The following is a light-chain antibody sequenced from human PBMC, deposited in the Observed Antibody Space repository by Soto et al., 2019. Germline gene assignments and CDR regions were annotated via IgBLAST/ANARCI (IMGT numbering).Light chain of an antibody. CDR2: DVT. J-gene: IGLJ2*01. Sequence: QSALTQPASVSGSPGQSITISCTGTSGDVGGYNYVSWYQQHPGKAPKLMIYDVTYRPSGVSNRFSGSKSGNTASLTISGLQAEDEADYYCSSYTSSTTLVVFGGGTQLTVL. CDR1: SGDVGGYNY. CDR3: SSYTSSTTLVV. V-gene: IGLV2-14*03.